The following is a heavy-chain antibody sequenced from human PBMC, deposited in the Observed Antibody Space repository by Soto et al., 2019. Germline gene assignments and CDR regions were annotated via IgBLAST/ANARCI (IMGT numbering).Heavy chain of an antibody. Sequence: EAHLVESGGGFLQPGGSLRLSCAASGFTFSTYSMNWVRQAPGKGLEWISYISSSSSTIYYADSVQGRFTISRDNAKNSLYLQMNSLRDEDKAVYYFARDSPPGWHFDYWGQGTLVTVSS. V-gene: IGHV3-48*02. CDR1: GFTFSTYS. CDR3: ARDSPPGWHFDY. D-gene: IGHD6-19*01. CDR2: ISSSSSTI. J-gene: IGHJ4*02.